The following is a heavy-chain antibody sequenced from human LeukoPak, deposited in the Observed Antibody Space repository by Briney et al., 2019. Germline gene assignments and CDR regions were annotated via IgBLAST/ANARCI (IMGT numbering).Heavy chain of an antibody. D-gene: IGHD4-11*01. V-gene: IGHV3-48*01. CDR3: ARESNSRFYFDY. J-gene: IGHJ4*02. Sequence: PGGSLRLSCAASGFSFSSYAMSWVRQAPGKGLEWVSYISSSSSTIYYADSVKGRFTISRDNAKNSLYLQMNSLSAEDTAVYYGARESNSRFYFDYWREGTLVTVST. CDR2: ISSSSSTI. CDR1: GFSFSSYA.